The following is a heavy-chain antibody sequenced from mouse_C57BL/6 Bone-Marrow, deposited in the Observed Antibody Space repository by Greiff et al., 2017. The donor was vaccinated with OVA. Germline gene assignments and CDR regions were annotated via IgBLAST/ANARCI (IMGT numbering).Heavy chain of an antibody. CDR2: ISYDGSN. Sequence: EVQLQQSGPGLVKPSQSLSLTCSVTGYSITSGYYWNWIGQFPGNKLEWMGYISYDGSNNYNPSLKNRISITRDTSKNQFFLKLNSVTTEDTATYYCAREIYYDYAPFAYWGQGTLVTVSA. CDR1: GYSITSGYY. V-gene: IGHV3-6*01. CDR3: AREIYYDYAPFAY. J-gene: IGHJ3*01. D-gene: IGHD2-4*01.